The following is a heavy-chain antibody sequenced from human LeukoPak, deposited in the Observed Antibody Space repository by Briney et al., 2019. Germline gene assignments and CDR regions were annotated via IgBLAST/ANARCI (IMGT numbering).Heavy chain of an antibody. V-gene: IGHV4-39*01. CDR2: IYYSGST. CDR1: GGSISSDSYY. Sequence: SETLSLTCTVSGGSISSDSYYWAWIRQPPGKGLEWTASIYYSGSTYYNPSLKSRVTISVDTSRNQFSLKLSSVTAADTAVYYCASLAVAGLSEGYWGQGTLVIVSS. D-gene: IGHD6-19*01. CDR3: ASLAVAGLSEGY. J-gene: IGHJ4*02.